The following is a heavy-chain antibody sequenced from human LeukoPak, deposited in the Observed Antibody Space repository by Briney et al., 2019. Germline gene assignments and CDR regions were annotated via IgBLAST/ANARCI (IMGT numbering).Heavy chain of an antibody. CDR1: GYSHTSDW. Sequence: ASVKVSCKASGYSHTSDWMHWVRQAPRQGLEWMGAINSGSGSVSHAQKLQGRVTVTRDTATSTVYMELSSLGSEDTAVYYCTREVVGTTIKNFDSWGQGTLVTVSP. D-gene: IGHD4-11*01. CDR2: INSGSGSV. CDR3: TREVVGTTIKNFDS. J-gene: IGHJ4*02. V-gene: IGHV1-46*01.